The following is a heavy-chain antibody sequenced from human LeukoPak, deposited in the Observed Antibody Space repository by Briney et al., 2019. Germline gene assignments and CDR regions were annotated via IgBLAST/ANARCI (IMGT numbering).Heavy chain of an antibody. CDR1: RYRFSNYW. D-gene: IGHD4-17*01. Sequence: GESLKISCKASRYRFSNYWIAWVRKMPGKRLEWLGIINPGDSDTRYSPSFQGQVTMSADKSIGTAYLQWSNLKASDTAMYYCVREEGYGDYGIDSWGQGTLVTVSS. CDR3: VREEGYGDYGIDS. V-gene: IGHV5-51*01. J-gene: IGHJ4*02. CDR2: INPGDSDT.